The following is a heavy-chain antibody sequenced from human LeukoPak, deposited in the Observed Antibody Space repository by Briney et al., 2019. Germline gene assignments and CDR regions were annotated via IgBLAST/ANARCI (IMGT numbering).Heavy chain of an antibody. D-gene: IGHD3-10*01. J-gene: IGHJ3*02. CDR2: INPSGGST. CDR1: GYTFTSYY. V-gene: IGHV1-46*01. CDR3: ARRITMVRGVPHDAFDI. Sequence: GSVKVSCKASGYTFTSYYMHWVRQAPGQGLEWMGIINPSGGSTSYAQKFQGRVTMTRDTSTSTVYMELSSLRSEDTAVYYCARRITMVRGVPHDAFDIWGQGTMVTVSS.